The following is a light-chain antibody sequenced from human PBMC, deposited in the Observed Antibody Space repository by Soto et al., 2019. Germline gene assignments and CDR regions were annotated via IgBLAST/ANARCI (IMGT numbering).Light chain of an antibody. CDR2: KNN. Sequence: QSVLTQPPSASGTPGQRVTISSSGSSSNIGSNYVYWYQQLPGMAPKVLIYKNNQRPSGVPDRFSGFKSGTSASLAISGLRSEDEADYSCAVWDDSLSGVVFGGGTKLTVL. V-gene: IGLV1-47*01. CDR1: SSNIGSNY. CDR3: AVWDDSLSGVV. J-gene: IGLJ2*01.